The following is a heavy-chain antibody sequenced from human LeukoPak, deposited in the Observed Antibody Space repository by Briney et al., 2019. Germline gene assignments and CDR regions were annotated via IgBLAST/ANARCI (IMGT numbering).Heavy chain of an antibody. J-gene: IGHJ5*02. D-gene: IGHD3-22*01. CDR3: ARDRAYDSSGEPMFNP. Sequence: ASVKVSCKASGYTLADFHIQWMRQAPGHGLEWMGTLNPHSGATHYSQKFRGRVTMTRDASVNTAYMELSRLTSDDTAVYYCARDRAYDSSGEPMFNPWGQGTLVAVSS. CDR2: LNPHSGAT. V-gene: IGHV1-2*02. CDR1: GYTLADFH.